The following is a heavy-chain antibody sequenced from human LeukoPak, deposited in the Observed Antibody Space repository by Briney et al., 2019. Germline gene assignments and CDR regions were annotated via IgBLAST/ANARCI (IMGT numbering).Heavy chain of an antibody. D-gene: IGHD1-20*01. V-gene: IGHV5-51*01. CDR3: ASALDNWPSVSTYNCFDP. CDR1: GYSFISYW. Sequence: GGSLKISCKWSGYSFISYWIGGVGQMPGKGLEGMGIIYPGDSDTSSSPSLQGHDTISADKSISTPYLQWSSLNASDTAMSSCASALDNWPSVSTYNCFDPWGQGTLVTVSS. J-gene: IGHJ5*02. CDR2: IYPGDSDT.